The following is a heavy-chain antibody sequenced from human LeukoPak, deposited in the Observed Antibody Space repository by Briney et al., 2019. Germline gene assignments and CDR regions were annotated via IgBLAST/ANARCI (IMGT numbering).Heavy chain of an antibody. Sequence: GGSLRLSCASTGFNSSSYWMSWVRQAPGKGLEWVANIKQDGSEKYYVDSVKGRFTISRDNAKNSLYLQMNSLRAEDTAVYYCARDENIDFWSGSPYFDYWGQGTLVTVSS. D-gene: IGHD3-3*01. CDR1: GFNSSSYW. CDR2: IKQDGSEK. CDR3: ARDENIDFWSGSPYFDY. V-gene: IGHV3-7*01. J-gene: IGHJ4*02.